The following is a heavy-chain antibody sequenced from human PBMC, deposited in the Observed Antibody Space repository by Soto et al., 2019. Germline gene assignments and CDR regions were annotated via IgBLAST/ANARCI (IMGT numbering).Heavy chain of an antibody. J-gene: IGHJ4*02. V-gene: IGHV3-23*04. CDR2: ISGSGGST. D-gene: IGHD2-2*01. Sequence: VQLVESGGGVVQPGRSLRLSCAASGFTFSSYGMHWVRQAPGKGLEWVAVISGSGGSTYYADSVKGRFTISRDNSKNTLYLQMFSLRAEDTAVYYCAKDEGAVVPAAFGYWGQGTLVTVSS. CDR1: GFTFSSYG. CDR3: AKDEGAVVPAAFGY.